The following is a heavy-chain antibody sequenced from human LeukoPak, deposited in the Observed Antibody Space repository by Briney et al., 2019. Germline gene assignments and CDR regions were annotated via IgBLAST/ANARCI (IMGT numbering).Heavy chain of an antibody. CDR1: GFTFSTSW. D-gene: IGHD1-1*01. V-gene: IGHV3-7*01. Sequence: GGSLRLSCAASGFTFSTSWMSWVRQAPGKGLEWVANISKDESDIRYVDSVKGRFTISRDNAKNSLYLQMNSLRAEDTALYYCTTYTGTQGPWGQGTLVTVSS. CDR2: ISKDESDI. CDR3: TTYTGTQGP. J-gene: IGHJ5*02.